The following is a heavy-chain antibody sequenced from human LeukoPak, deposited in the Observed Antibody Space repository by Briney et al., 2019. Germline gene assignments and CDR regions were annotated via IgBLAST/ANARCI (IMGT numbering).Heavy chain of an antibody. CDR1: GGTFSSYA. V-gene: IGHV1-69*05. Sequence: SVKVSCSASGGTFSSYAISWVRQAPGQGLEWMGGIIPIFGTANYAQKFQGRVTITTDESTSTAYMELSSLRSEDTAVYYCAREAAPGELPNWFDPWGQGTLVTVSS. CDR3: AREAAPGELPNWFDP. J-gene: IGHJ5*02. CDR2: IIPIFGTA. D-gene: IGHD1-26*01.